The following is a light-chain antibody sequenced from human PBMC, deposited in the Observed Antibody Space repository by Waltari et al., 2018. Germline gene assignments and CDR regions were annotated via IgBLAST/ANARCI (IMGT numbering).Light chain of an antibody. J-gene: IGKJ4*01. CDR1: QTNREY. CDR2: GTS. CDR3: QQSYA. Sequence: DTEMTQFPSSLSASVGESVTIPCRASQTNREYLNWYQQKPGKAPKLLIFGTSTLQSGVPSRFSGSGFGTDFTLSINSLQPEDSATYYCQQSYAFGGGTKVEIK. V-gene: IGKV1-39*01.